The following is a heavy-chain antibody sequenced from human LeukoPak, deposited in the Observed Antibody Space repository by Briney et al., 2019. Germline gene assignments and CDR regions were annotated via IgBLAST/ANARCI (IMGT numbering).Heavy chain of an antibody. Sequence: PSETLSLTCTVSGGSISSSSYYWGWIRQPPGKGLEWIGSIYYSGSTYYNPSLKSRVTISVDTSKNQFSLKLSSVTAADTAVYYCARVYGYNFNYWGQGTLVTVSS. CDR3: ARVYGYNFNY. CDR2: IYYSGST. V-gene: IGHV4-39*07. D-gene: IGHD5-24*01. CDR1: GGSISSSSYY. J-gene: IGHJ4*02.